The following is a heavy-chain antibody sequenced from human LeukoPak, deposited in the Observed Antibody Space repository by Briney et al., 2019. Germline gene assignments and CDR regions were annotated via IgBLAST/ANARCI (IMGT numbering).Heavy chain of an antibody. CDR2: IYHSGST. Sequence: SGTLSLTCAVSGGSISSSNWWSWVRQPPEQGLEWIGEIYHSGSTNYNPSLKSRVTISVDKSKNQFSLKLSSVTAADTAVYYCARVRILTGRDAFDIWGQGTMVTVSS. V-gene: IGHV4-4*02. CDR1: GGSISSSNW. CDR3: ARVRILTGRDAFDI. D-gene: IGHD3-9*01. J-gene: IGHJ3*02.